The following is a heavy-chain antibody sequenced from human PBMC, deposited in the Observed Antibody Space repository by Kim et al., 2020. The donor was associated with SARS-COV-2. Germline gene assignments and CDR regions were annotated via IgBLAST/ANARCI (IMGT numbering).Heavy chain of an antibody. V-gene: IGHV3-23*01. J-gene: IGHJ4*02. Sequence: GRFTISRDNSKNTLYLQMNSLRAEDTAVYYCATPGGSGRQELTPVAYYFDYWGQGTLVTVSS. CDR3: ATPGGSGRQELTPVAYYFDY. D-gene: IGHD4-4*01.